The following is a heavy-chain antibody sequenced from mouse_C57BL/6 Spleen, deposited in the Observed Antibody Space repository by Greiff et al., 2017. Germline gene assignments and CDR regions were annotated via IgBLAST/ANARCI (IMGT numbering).Heavy chain of an antibody. CDR1: GYTFTSYW. J-gene: IGHJ1*03. CDR3: ATFITTVVAHWYFDV. V-gene: IGHV1-50*01. Sequence: VQLQQPGAELVKPGASVKLSCKASGYTFTSYWMQWVKQRPGQGLEWIGEIDPSDSYTNYNQKFKGKATLTVDTSSSTAYMQLSSLTSEDSAVYYCATFITTVVAHWYFDVWGTGTTVTVSS. CDR2: IDPSDSYT. D-gene: IGHD1-1*01.